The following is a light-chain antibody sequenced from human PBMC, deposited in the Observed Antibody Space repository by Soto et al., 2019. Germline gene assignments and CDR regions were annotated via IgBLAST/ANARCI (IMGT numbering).Light chain of an antibody. V-gene: IGKV3-20*01. CDR2: GAS. CDR3: QQFGTSPLT. CDR1: QSVGSSY. Sequence: EIVLTQSPGTLSLSPGERATLSCRASQSVGSSYLAWYQQKRGQAHRLLIYGASIRATGIPDRFSGSGSGTDFTLTVSRLEPEDLAVYYCQQFGTSPLTFGGGTKVEIK. J-gene: IGKJ4*01.